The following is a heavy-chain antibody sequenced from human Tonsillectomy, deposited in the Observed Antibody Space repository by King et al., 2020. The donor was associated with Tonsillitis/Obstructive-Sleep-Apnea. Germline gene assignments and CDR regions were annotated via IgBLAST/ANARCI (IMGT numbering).Heavy chain of an antibody. V-gene: IGHV3-33*01. J-gene: IGHJ4*02. CDR3: SREVSRSIVGAYFDY. D-gene: IGHD1-26*01. CDR1: GFTFSSYG. CDR2: IWYDGSNK. Sequence: VQLVESGGGVVQPGRSLRLSCAASGFTFSSYGMHWVRQAPGKGLEWVAVIWYDGSNKYYADSVKGRFTISRDNSKNTLYLQMNSLRAEDTAVYYCSREVSRSIVGAYFDYWGQGTLVTVSS.